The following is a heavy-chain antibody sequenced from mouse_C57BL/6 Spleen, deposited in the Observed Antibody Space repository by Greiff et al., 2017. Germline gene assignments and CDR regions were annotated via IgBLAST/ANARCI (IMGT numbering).Heavy chain of an antibody. J-gene: IGHJ4*01. D-gene: IGHD1-1*01. CDR1: GYTFTGYW. CDR2: ILPGSGST. V-gene: IGHV1-9*01. CDR3: ARWVTTVVAYYYAMDY. Sequence: QVQLQQSGAELMKPGASVKLSCKATGYTFTGYWIEWVKQRPGHGLEWIGEILPGSGSTNYHEKFKGKATFTADTSANTAYMQLSSLTTEDSAIYYCARWVTTVVAYYYAMDYWGQGTSVTVSS.